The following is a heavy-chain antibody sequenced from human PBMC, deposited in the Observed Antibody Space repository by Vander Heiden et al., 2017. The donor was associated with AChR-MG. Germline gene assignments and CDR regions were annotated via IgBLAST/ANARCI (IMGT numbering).Heavy chain of an antibody. V-gene: IGHV1-24*01. J-gene: IGHJ4*02. CDR2: FDPEDGET. Sequence: QVQLVQSGAEVKKPGASGKVPCRVSGYTLTELSMHWVRQAPGKGLEWMGGFDPEDGETIYAQKFQGRVTMTEDTSTDTAYMELSSLRSEDTAVYYCATRRESITIFGVVIRYFDYWGQGTLVTVSS. D-gene: IGHD3-3*01. CDR3: ATRRESITIFGVVIRYFDY. CDR1: GYTLTELS.